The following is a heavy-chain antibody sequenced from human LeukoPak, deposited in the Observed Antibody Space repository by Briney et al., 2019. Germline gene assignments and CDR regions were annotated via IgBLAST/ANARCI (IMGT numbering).Heavy chain of an antibody. CDR1: GYTFSSYY. D-gene: IGHD5-24*01. CDR2: INPGSGGT. CDR3: AKDGDVGMATREDW. Sequence: GASVKVSCKASGYTFSSYYIHWVRQAPGQGLEWMGLINPGSGGTSYAQKFQGRVTLTRDTPTTSVYMELSSLTSEDTAMYFCAKDGDVGMATREDWRGQGTLVSVSS. V-gene: IGHV1-46*01. J-gene: IGHJ4*02.